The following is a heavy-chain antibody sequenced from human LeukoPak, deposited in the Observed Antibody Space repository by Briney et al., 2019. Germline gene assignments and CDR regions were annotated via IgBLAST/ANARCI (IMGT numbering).Heavy chain of an antibody. Sequence: QSEGSLRLSCAASGFTFSSYAMHWVRQAPGKGLEGVAVISYDGSNKYYADSVKGRFTISRDNSKNTLYLQMNSLRAEDTAVYYCARGRGVTMVRGLKTNWFDPWGQGTLVTVSS. V-gene: IGHV3-30*04. CDR1: GFTFSSYA. J-gene: IGHJ5*02. CDR2: ISYDGSNK. D-gene: IGHD3-10*01. CDR3: ARGRGVTMVRGLKTNWFDP.